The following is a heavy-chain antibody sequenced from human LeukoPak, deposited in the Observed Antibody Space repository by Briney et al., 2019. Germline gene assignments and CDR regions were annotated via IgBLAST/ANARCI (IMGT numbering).Heavy chain of an antibody. D-gene: IGHD3-22*01. V-gene: IGHV1-2*02. CDR2: INPNSGGT. J-gene: IGHJ4*02. CDR3: ARGEQYYYDSSGYYYGAY. Sequence: ASVKVSCKASGYTFTGYYMHWVRQAPGQGLEWMGWINPNSGGTNYAQKFQGRVTMTRDTSISTAYMELSRLRSDDTAVYYCARGEQYYYDSSGYYYGAYWGQGTLVTVSS. CDR1: GYTFTGYY.